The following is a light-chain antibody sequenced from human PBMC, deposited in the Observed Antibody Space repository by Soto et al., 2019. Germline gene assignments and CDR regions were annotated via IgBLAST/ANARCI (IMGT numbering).Light chain of an antibody. Sequence: QLVLTQPRSVSGSPGQSVTISCTGTNSDVGAYTFVSWYQQLPGKAPKLIISAVSYRPSGVPDRFSGSKSGNTASLTISGLQTEDEADYYCFSYTASDMWVFGGGTKLTVL. V-gene: IGLV2-11*01. CDR3: FSYTASDMWV. CDR2: AVS. J-gene: IGLJ3*02. CDR1: NSDVGAYTF.